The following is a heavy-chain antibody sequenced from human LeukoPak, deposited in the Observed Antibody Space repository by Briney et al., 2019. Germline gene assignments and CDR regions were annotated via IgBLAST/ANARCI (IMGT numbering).Heavy chain of an antibody. CDR2: ISSNGGST. Sequence: GGSLRLSCAASGFTFSSYAMHWVRQAPGKGLEYVSAISSNGGSTYYANSVKGRFTISRDNSKNTLYLQMGSLSAEDMAVYYCASIGPPSSGDDYWGQGTLVTVSS. CDR3: ASIGPPSSGDDY. J-gene: IGHJ4*02. D-gene: IGHD6-19*01. V-gene: IGHV3-64*01. CDR1: GFTFSSYA.